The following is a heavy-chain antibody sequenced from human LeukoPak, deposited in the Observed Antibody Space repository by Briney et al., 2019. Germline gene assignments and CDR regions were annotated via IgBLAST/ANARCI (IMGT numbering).Heavy chain of an antibody. D-gene: IGHD3-9*01. V-gene: IGHV3-7*03. CDR2: IQQEGSEK. CDR1: GFTFSNYW. CDR3: AIGSLAGYFDWNHYFDY. Sequence: GSLRLSCAASGFTFSNYWMSWVRQAPGKGLEWVANIQQEGSEKYYVDSVKGRFTISRDNAKNSLYLQMNSLRAEDTAVYYCAIGSLAGYFDWNHYFDYWGQGTLVTVSS. J-gene: IGHJ4*02.